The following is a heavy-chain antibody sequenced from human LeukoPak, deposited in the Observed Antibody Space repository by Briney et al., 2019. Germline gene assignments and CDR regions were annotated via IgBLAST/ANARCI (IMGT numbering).Heavy chain of an antibody. CDR3: ATGGVDIVVDPLDY. J-gene: IGHJ4*02. Sequence: ASVKVSCKVSGYTLTELSMHWVRQAPGKGLEWMGGFDPEDGETIYAQKFKGRVTMTEDTSTDTVYMELSSLRSEDTAVYYCATGGVDIVVDPLDYWGQGTLVTHSS. D-gene: IGHD2-15*01. CDR2: FDPEDGET. CDR1: GYTLTELS. V-gene: IGHV1-24*01.